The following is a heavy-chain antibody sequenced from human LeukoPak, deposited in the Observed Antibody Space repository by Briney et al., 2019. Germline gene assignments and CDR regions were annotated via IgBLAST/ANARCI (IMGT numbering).Heavy chain of an antibody. D-gene: IGHD6-19*01. CDR1: GGTFSSYA. CDR2: IIPILGIA. V-gene: IGHV1-69*04. CDR3: ARLGGSSGWLNDY. J-gene: IGHJ4*02. Sequence: GSSVKVSCKASGGTFSSYAISWVRQARGQGLEWMGRIIPILGIANYAQKFQGRVTIPADKSTSTAYMELSSLRSEDTAVYYCARLGGSSGWLNDYWGQGTLVTVSS.